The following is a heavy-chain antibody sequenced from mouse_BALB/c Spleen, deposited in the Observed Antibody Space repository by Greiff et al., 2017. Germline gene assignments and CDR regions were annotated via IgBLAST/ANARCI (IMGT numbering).Heavy chain of an antibody. J-gene: IGHJ1*01. Sequence: EVQLVESGPSLVKPSQTLSLTCSVTGDSITSGYWNWIRKFPGNKLEYMGYISYSGSTYYNPSLKSRISITRDTSKNQYYLQLNSVTTEDTATYYCARYSDYYGSSYGWYFDVWGAGTTVTVSS. V-gene: IGHV3-8*02. CDR1: GDSITSGY. D-gene: IGHD1-1*01. CDR2: ISYSGST. CDR3: ARYSDYYGSSYGWYFDV.